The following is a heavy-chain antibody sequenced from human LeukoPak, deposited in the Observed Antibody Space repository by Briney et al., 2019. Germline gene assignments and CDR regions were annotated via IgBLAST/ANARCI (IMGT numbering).Heavy chain of an antibody. CDR3: ASGGKGGYPYSSGWYGRVDY. J-gene: IGHJ4*02. V-gene: IGHV3-7*01. CDR1: GFTFSDYW. CDR2: IEQDGSDE. D-gene: IGHD6-19*01. Sequence: QPGGSLRLSCAASGFTFSDYWMSWVRQAPGKGLEWVANIEQDGSDEYYVDSVKGRFTISRDNAKNSLYLQVNSLSADDAAVYYCASGGKGGYPYSSGWYGRVDYWGQGTLVTVSS.